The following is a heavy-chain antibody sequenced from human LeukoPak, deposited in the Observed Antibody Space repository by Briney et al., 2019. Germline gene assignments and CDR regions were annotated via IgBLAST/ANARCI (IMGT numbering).Heavy chain of an antibody. J-gene: IGHJ4*02. CDR2: TDYSGST. Sequence: KPSETLSLTCTVCGGSISGYTWSWIRQPPGEGLEWIGYTDYSGSTKYNPSLKSRVTISLDTSKNQFSLRLRSVTDADTAVYYCARGGHDWNYVGEWYFDSWGQGTQVIVSS. D-gene: IGHD1-7*01. V-gene: IGHV4-59*08. CDR3: ARGGHDWNYVGEWYFDS. CDR1: GGSISGYT.